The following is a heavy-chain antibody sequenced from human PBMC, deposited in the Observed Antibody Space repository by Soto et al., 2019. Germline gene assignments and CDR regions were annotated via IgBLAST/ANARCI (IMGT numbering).Heavy chain of an antibody. CDR2: IYHSGRT. D-gene: IGHD6-13*01. CDR3: ARGWGIAAPGPNWFDP. Sequence: SETLSLTCTVSGVSISRGGYFWGWIRQHPGKGLEWIGNIYHSGRTYYNPSLKSRVIMSVDTSKNPFSLTLNSVTAADTAMYFCARGWGIAAPGPNWFDPWGQGTLVTVSS. J-gene: IGHJ5*02. V-gene: IGHV4-31*03. CDR1: GVSISRGGYF.